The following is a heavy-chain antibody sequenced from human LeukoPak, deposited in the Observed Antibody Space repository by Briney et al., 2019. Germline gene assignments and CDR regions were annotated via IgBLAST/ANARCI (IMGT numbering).Heavy chain of an antibody. J-gene: IGHJ4*02. CDR2: ICYGGST. D-gene: IGHD3-22*01. CDR3: ARARLDSSGRFDY. Sequence: SETLSLTCTVSGGSISSYYWSWSRQSQGKGLEWIGYICYGGSTYYNPSLKSRVTISKDTSKTQFSLRLSSVTAADTAVYYCARARLDSSGRFDYWGQGTLGTVSS. CDR1: GGSISSYY. V-gene: IGHV4-59*01.